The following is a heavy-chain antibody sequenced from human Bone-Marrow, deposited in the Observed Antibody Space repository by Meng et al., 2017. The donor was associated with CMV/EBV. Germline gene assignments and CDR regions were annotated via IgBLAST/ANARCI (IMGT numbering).Heavy chain of an antibody. CDR3: ARRGGVIALINTRHFDY. V-gene: IGHV3-48*04. D-gene: IGHD2-8*01. J-gene: IGHJ4*02. Sequence: GESLKISCAASGFTFSSYSMNWVRQAPGEGLEWISYIDGSSGAIYYADSVKGRFTISRDNARNSLYLQMNSLRAEDTAVYYCARRGGVIALINTRHFDYWGQGTLVTVSS. CDR1: GFTFSSYS. CDR2: IDGSSGAI.